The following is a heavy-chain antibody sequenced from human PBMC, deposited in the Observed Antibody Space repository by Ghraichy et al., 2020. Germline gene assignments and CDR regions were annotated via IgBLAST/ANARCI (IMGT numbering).Heavy chain of an antibody. J-gene: IGHJ3*02. D-gene: IGHD4-17*01. CDR2: IYYSGST. Sequence: SETLSLTCTVSGGSISSSSYYWGWIRQPPGKGLEWIGSIYYSGSTYYNPSLKSRVTISVDTSKNQFSLKLSSVTAADTAVYYCARHAVTTYGAFDIWGQGTMVTVSS. CDR1: GGSISSSSYY. V-gene: IGHV4-39*01. CDR3: ARHAVTTYGAFDI.